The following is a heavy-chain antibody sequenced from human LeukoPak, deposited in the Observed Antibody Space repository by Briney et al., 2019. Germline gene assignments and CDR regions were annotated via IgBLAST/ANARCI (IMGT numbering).Heavy chain of an antibody. D-gene: IGHD3-9*01. Sequence: PGGSLRLSCAASGFTFSSYAMSWVRQAPGKGLEWFSAISGSGGSTYYADSVKGRFTISRDNSKNTLYLQMNSLRAEDTAVYYCAKQGGDILTGYYGNYWGQGTLVTVSS. V-gene: IGHV3-23*01. J-gene: IGHJ4*02. CDR3: AKQGGDILTGYYGNY. CDR2: ISGSGGST. CDR1: GFTFSSYA.